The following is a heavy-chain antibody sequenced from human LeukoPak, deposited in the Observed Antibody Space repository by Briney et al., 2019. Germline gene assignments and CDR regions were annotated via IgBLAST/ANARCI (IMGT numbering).Heavy chain of an antibody. CDR2: ISYDGSNK. J-gene: IGHJ4*02. D-gene: IGHD2-2*02. CDR1: GFTFSSYG. V-gene: IGHV3-30*18. CDR3: AKVGYCSSTSCYSASAFDY. Sequence: GGSLRLSCAASGFTFSSYGMHWVRQAPGKGLAWVAVISYDGSNKYYADSVKGRFTISRDNSKSTLYLQMNSLRAEDTAVYYCAKVGYCSSTSCYSASAFDYWGQGTLVTVSS.